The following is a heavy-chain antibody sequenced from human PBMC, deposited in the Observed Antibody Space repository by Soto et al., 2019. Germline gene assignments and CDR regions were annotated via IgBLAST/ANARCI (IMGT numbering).Heavy chain of an antibody. CDR1: GFTFSSYW. V-gene: IGHV3-7*01. CDR3: ARMGYQLLWDYFDY. Sequence: EVQLVESGGGLVQPGGSLRLSCAASGFTFSSYWMSWVRQAPGKGLEWVANIKQDGSEKYYVDSVKGRFTISRDNAKSSLSLQMNSLRAEDTAVYYCARMGYQLLWDYFDYWGQGTLVTVSS. J-gene: IGHJ4*02. D-gene: IGHD2-2*01. CDR2: IKQDGSEK.